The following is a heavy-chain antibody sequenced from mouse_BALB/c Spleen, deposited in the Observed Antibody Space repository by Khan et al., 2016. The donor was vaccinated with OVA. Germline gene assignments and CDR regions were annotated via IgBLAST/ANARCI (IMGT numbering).Heavy chain of an antibody. V-gene: IGHV5-6*01. CDR2: LSSDGDYT. Sequence: EVELVESGGDLVKPGGSLKLSCAASGFTFSSYSMSWVRQPPDKRLEWVATLSSDGDYTYFPDSVKGRFPISSDNAKNTLNLQMSSLKSEDTAVYYCASHLTGSFAYWGQGTLVTVSA. J-gene: IGHJ3*01. D-gene: IGHD4-1*01. CDR3: ASHLTGSFAY. CDR1: GFTFSSYS.